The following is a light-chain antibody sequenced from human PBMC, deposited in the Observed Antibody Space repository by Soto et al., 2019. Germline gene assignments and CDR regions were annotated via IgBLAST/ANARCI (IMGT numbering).Light chain of an antibody. J-gene: IGKJ2*01. V-gene: IGKV1-5*03. CDR2: KAS. Sequence: DIQMTQSPSTLSASVGDTVTITCRASQSISNWLAWYQQKPGQAPKLLIHKASTLESGVPSRFSGSRSGTEFTLTISSLQPDDFAPFSCQQYDRFAYTFREGTKLEIK. CDR1: QSISNW. CDR3: QQYDRFAYT.